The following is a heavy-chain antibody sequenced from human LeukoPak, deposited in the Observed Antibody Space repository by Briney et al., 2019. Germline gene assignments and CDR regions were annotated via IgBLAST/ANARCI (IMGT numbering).Heavy chain of an antibody. D-gene: IGHD6-13*01. CDR3: ARGPGYSSS. V-gene: IGHV4-34*01. Sequence: SETLSLTCAVYGGSFSGYYWSWIRQPPGKGLEWIGEINHSGSTNYNPSLKSRATISVDTSKNQFSLKLSSVTAADTAVYYCARGPGYSSSWSQGTLVTVSS. CDR2: INHSGST. CDR1: GGSFSGYY. J-gene: IGHJ4*02.